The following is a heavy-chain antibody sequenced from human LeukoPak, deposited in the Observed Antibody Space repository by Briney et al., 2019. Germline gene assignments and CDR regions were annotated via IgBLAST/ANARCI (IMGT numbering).Heavy chain of an antibody. CDR3: ARGPLQWRNDAFDI. CDR2: ISSSSSYI. J-gene: IGHJ3*02. CDR1: GFTFSSYS. D-gene: IGHD6-19*01. Sequence: GGSLRLSCAASGFTFSSYSMNWVRQAPGKGLEWVSSISSSSSYIYYADSVKGRFTISRDNAKNSLYLQMNSLRAEDRAVYYCARGPLQWRNDAFDIWGQGTMVTVSS. V-gene: IGHV3-21*01.